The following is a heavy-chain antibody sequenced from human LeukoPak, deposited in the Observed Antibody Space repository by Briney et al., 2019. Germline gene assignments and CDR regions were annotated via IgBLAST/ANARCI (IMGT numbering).Heavy chain of an antibody. V-gene: IGHV4-34*01. D-gene: IGHD3-10*01. CDR1: GGSFSGYY. J-gene: IGHJ6*04. Sequence: SETLSLTCAVYGGSFSGYYRSWIRQPPGKGLEWIGEINHSGSTNYNPSLKSRVTISVDTSKNQFSLKLSSVTAADTAVYYCARGRGMVRAPMDVWGKGTTVTVSS. CDR2: INHSGST. CDR3: ARGRGMVRAPMDV.